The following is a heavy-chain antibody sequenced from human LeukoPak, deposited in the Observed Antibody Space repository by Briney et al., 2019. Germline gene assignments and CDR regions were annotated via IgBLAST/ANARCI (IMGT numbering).Heavy chain of an antibody. Sequence: PSETLSLTCTVSGGSISSYYWSWIRQPPGMGLEWIGYIYDSGITNYNPSLKSRVTISTDTSENQLSLKLGPVTAADTAVYYCARGLDSGWYGEWTLWGQGILVTVSS. V-gene: IGHV4-59*12. J-gene: IGHJ4*02. D-gene: IGHD6-19*01. CDR1: GGSISSYY. CDR2: IYDSGIT. CDR3: ARGLDSGWYGEWTL.